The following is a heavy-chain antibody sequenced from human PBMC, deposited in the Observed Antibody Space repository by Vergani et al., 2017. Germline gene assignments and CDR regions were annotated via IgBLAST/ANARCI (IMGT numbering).Heavy chain of an antibody. CDR3: GSESDNYN. V-gene: IGHV3-23*01. CDR1: GFTFSSHA. Sequence: VQLLQSEGAVVQPGGSLRLFCVASGFTFSSHAMSGVRQGQGQGLEWDSSIKNTGDSTHYADSVKGRFTISRDTAKKTLYLQRNDLRVEDSAVYYCGSESDNYNWGQGTLVTVSS. D-gene: IGHD5-24*01. J-gene: IGHJ4*02. CDR2: IKNTGDST.